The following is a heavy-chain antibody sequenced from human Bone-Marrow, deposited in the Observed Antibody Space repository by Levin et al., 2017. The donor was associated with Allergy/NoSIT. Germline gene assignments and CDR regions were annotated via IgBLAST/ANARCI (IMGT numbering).Heavy chain of an antibody. CDR2: INEDGTTI. D-gene: IGHD2-21*02. J-gene: IGHJ4*02. V-gene: IGHV3-74*01. CDR1: GFSFSTYW. Sequence: LSLTCAASGFSFSTYWMHWVRQAPGRGLMWVSRINEDGTTINYADSVKGRFTISRDNANNMLYLHLTSLRAEDTAMYYCARDVAGRDSWWGQGTLVTVSS. CDR3: ARDVAGRDSW.